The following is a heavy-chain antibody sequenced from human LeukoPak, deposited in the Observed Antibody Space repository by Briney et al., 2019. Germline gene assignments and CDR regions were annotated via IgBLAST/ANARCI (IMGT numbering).Heavy chain of an antibody. J-gene: IGHJ4*02. CDR1: GFTFSSYA. CDR3: AKEYSSSWWD. V-gene: IGHV3-23*01. Sequence: GGSLRLSCAASGFTFSSYAMTWVRQAPGKGLEWVSSVSGYGSSTYYVDSVKGQFTISRDNSKNTLFLQMNGLRAEDTAVNYCAKEYSSSWWDWGQGALVTVSS. CDR2: VSGYGSST. D-gene: IGHD6-13*01.